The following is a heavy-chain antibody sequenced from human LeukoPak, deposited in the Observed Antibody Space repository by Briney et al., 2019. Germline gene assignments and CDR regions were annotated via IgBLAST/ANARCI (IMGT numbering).Heavy chain of an antibody. CDR1: GGSISSSSYY. CDR3: ARGQLWFGKYYFDY. J-gene: IGHJ4*02. Sequence: SETLSLTCTVSGGSISSSSYYWGWIRQPPGTGLEWIGSIYYSGSTYYNPSLKSRVTISVDTSKNQFSLKLSSVTAADTAVYYCARGQLWFGKYYFDYWGQGTLVTVSS. CDR2: IYYSGST. V-gene: IGHV4-39*07. D-gene: IGHD3-10*01.